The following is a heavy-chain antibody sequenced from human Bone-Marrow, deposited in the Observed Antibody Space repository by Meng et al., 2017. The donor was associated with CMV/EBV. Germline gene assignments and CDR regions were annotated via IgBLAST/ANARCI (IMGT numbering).Heavy chain of an antibody. CDR3: ARSNYYDSSGYSYYYYGMDV. J-gene: IGHJ6*02. CDR2: IYPGHSDT. V-gene: IGHV5-51*01. CDR1: GYSFTSYW. Sequence: GGSLRLSCMVSGYSFTSYWIGWVRQMPGKGLEWVGIIYPGHSDTRYSPSFQGQVTISADKSISTAYLQWSSLKASDTAMYYCARSNYYDSSGYSYYYYGMDVWGQGTTVTVSS. D-gene: IGHD3-22*01.